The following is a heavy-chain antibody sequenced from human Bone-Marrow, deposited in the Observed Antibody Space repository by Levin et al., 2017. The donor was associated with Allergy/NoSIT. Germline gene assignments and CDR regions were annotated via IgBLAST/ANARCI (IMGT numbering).Heavy chain of an antibody. J-gene: IGHJ3*02. CDR2: ISYDGSNK. V-gene: IGHV3-30-3*01. Sequence: GGSLRLSCAASGFTFSSYAMHWVRQAPGKGLEWVAVISYDGSNKYYADSVKGRFTISRDNSKNTLYLQMNSLRAEDTAVYYCASPGGTYYDILTGTAVFDSWGQGTMVTVSS. D-gene: IGHD3-9*01. CDR3: ASPGGTYYDILTGTAVFDS. CDR1: GFTFSSYA.